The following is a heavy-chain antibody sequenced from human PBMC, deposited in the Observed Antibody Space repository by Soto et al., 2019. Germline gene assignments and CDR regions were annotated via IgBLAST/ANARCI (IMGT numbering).Heavy chain of an antibody. J-gene: IGHJ6*03. V-gene: IGHV1-2*04. Sequence: ASVKVSCKSSGDSFNDYYIHWVRQAPGQGFEWVGWINPNGGVTKYAQKFQGWVSMTRDTSIRTVYMQLSRLRPDDTAVYYCARESGGATATLDYYYFYMDVWGTGTTVTVSS. CDR3: ARESGGATATLDYYYFYMDV. CDR1: GDSFNDYY. CDR2: INPNGGVT. D-gene: IGHD5-12*01.